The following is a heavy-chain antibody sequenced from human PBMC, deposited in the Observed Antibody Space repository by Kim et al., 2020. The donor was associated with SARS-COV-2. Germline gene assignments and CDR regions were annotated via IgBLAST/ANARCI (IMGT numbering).Heavy chain of an antibody. CDR1: GGSFSGHY. V-gene: IGHV4-34*01. CDR2: INHSGTT. D-gene: IGHD2-8*01. Sequence: SETLSLTCADYGGSFSGHYCTWIRQTPGKGLEWFGEINHSGTTSYNPSLRSRVAISVDTSNNHFSLRLTSVTAADTGVYYCARKYCFNGVCYFDYWGQGTLVTVSS. CDR3: ARKYCFNGVCYFDY. J-gene: IGHJ4*02.